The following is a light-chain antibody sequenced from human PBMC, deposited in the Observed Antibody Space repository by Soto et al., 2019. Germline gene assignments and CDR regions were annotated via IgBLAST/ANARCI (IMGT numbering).Light chain of an antibody. J-gene: IGLJ2*01. Sequence: QSVLTQPASVSGSPGQSITISCTGTSSDVGSYDYVSWYQQHPGKAPKLLIYEVNNQPSGVSSRFSGSKSGNTASLTVSGLQAEDEADYYCSSYAATNTLEVVFGGGTKLTVL. CDR2: EVN. CDR3: SSYAATNTLEVV. CDR1: SSDVGSYDY. V-gene: IGLV2-14*01.